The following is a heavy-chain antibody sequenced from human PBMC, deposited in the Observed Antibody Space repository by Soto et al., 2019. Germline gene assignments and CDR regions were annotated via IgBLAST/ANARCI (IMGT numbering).Heavy chain of an antibody. Sequence: SETLSLTCTVSGGSVSSGSYYWSWIRQPPGKGLEWIGYIYYSGSTNYNPSLKSRVTISVDTSKNQFSLKLSSVTAADTAVYYCARLGGYYDSSGYRIGIAFDIWGQGTMVTVSS. J-gene: IGHJ3*02. CDR2: IYYSGST. CDR1: GGSVSSGSYY. D-gene: IGHD3-22*01. V-gene: IGHV4-61*01. CDR3: ARLGGYYDSSGYRIGIAFDI.